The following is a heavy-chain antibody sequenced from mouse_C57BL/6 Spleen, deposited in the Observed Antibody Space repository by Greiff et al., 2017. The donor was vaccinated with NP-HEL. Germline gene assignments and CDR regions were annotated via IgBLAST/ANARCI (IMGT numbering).Heavy chain of an antibody. CDR1: GYAFSSSW. V-gene: IGHV1-82*01. J-gene: IGHJ2*01. D-gene: IGHD3-3*01. CDR3: ARLGDWTFFDY. CDR2: IYPGDGDT. Sequence: VQRVESGPELVKPGASVKISCKASGYAFSSSWMNWVKQRPGKGLEWIGRIYPGDGDTNYNGKFKGKATLTADKSSSTAYMQLSSLTSEDSAVYFCARLGDWTFFDYWGQGTTLTVSS.